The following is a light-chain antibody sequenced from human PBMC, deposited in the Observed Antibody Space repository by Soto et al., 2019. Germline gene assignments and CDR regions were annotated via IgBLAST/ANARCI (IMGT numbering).Light chain of an antibody. CDR2: AAS. CDR3: QQCYWNWT. Sequence: DIQMTESPSSLSASVGDRVTITCRASQSISSYLNWYQQKPGKAPKLLIYAASSLQSGVPSRFGGSGSGTEFTLSISSLKPDDFATDYCQQCYWNWTFGQGTKVDIK. V-gene: IGKV1-39*01. J-gene: IGKJ1*01. CDR1: QSISSY.